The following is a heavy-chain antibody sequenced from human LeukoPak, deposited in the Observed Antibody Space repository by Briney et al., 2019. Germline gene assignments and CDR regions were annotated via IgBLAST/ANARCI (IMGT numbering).Heavy chain of an antibody. J-gene: IGHJ4*02. CDR2: IIPIFGTA. D-gene: IGHD2/OR15-2a*01. CDR1: GGTFSSYA. V-gene: IGHV1-69*13. Sequence: SVKVSCKASGGTFSSYAISWVRQAPGQGLEWMGGIIPIFGTANYAQKFQGRVTITADESTSTAYMELSSLRSEDTAVYYCARADQYFRAPFDYWGQGTLVTVSS. CDR3: ARADQYFRAPFDY.